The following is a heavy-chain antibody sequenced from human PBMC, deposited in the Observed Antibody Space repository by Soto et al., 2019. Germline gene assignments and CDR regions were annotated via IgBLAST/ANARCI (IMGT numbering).Heavy chain of an antibody. CDR3: AKFSPGELWLSGMDV. CDR1: GFTFSSYA. J-gene: IGHJ6*02. Sequence: EVPLLESGGGLVQPGGSLRLSCAASGFTFSSYAMSWVRQAPGKGLEWVSAISGSGGSTYYADSVKGRFTISRDNSKNTLDLQMNSLRAEDTAVYYCAKFSPGELWLSGMDVWGQGTTVTVSS. D-gene: IGHD3-10*01. CDR2: ISGSGGST. V-gene: IGHV3-23*01.